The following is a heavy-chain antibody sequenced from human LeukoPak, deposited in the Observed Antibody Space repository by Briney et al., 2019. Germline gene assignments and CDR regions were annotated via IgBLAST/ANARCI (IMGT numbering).Heavy chain of an antibody. J-gene: IGHJ6*02. D-gene: IGHD2-15*01. CDR3: ARDPGYYYAMDL. Sequence: SQTLSLTCAISGDSVSSNTAAWNWVRQSPARGLEWLGRTYYRSKWYYGYAVFVRSRITINPDTSKNLFSLQLNSVTPEDTAVYYCARDPGYYYAMDLWGQGTTVTVSS. V-gene: IGHV6-1*01. CDR2: TYYRSKWYY. CDR1: GDSVSSNTAA.